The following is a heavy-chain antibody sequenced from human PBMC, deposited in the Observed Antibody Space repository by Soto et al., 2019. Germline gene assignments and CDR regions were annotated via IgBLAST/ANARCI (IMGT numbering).Heavy chain of an antibody. CDR2: ISGSGGST. V-gene: IGHV3-23*01. D-gene: IGHD3-10*01. Sequence: GGSLRLSCAASGFTFSSYAMSWVRQAPGKGLEWVSAISGSGGSTYYADSVKGRFTISRDNSKNTLYLQMNSLRAEDTAVYYCAKPPLNYGSGSYDPYYFDYWGQGTLVTVSS. J-gene: IGHJ4*02. CDR3: AKPPLNYGSGSYDPYYFDY. CDR1: GFTFSSYA.